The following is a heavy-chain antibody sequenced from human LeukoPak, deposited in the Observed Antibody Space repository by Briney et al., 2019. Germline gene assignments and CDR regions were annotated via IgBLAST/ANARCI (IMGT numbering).Heavy chain of an antibody. CDR2: ISSSSSTI. Sequence: GGSLRLSCAASGFTFSSYGMHWVRQAPGKGLEWLSYISSSSSTIYYADSVKGRFTISRDNAKNSLYLQMNSLRAEDTAVHYCARGNYDFWSGYDDAFDIWGQGTMVTVSS. D-gene: IGHD3-3*01. CDR1: GFTFSSYG. J-gene: IGHJ3*02. CDR3: ARGNYDFWSGYDDAFDI. V-gene: IGHV3-48*01.